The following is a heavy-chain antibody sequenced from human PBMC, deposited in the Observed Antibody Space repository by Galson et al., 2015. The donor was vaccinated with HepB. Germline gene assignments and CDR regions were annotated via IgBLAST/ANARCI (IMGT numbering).Heavy chain of an antibody. CDR1: GFTFRNYW. CDR3: ARDFRYCTSTNCPAFYFFDL. V-gene: IGHV3-7*01. D-gene: IGHD2-2*01. CDR2: IKRDGTEK. J-gene: IGHJ2*01. Sequence: SLRLSCAASGFTFRNYWMNWVRQAPGKGLEWVANIKRDGTEKFYVDSVRGRFTISRDNAKNSLYLQMNSLRAEDTAVYSCARDFRYCTSTNCPAFYFFDLGGRGTLVTFSS.